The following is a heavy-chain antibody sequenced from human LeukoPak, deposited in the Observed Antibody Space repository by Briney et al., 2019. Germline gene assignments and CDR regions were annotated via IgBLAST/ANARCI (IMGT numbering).Heavy chain of an antibody. V-gene: IGHV1-2*02. D-gene: IGHD3-10*01. CDR1: GGTFSSYA. CDR3: ARGEELGYYGSGSLDY. J-gene: IGHJ4*02. CDR2: INPNSGGT. Sequence: ASVKVSCKASGGTFSSYAISWVRQAPGQGLEWMGWINPNSGGTNYAQKFQGRVTMTRDTSISTAYMELSRLRSDDTAVYYCARGEELGYYGSGSLDYWGQGTLVTVSS.